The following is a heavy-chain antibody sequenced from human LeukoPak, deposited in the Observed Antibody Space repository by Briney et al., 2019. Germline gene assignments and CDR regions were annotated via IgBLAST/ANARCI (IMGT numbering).Heavy chain of an antibody. Sequence: SGPTLVNPTETLTQTCTDSGFSLSNARMGVSWIRQPPGKALEWLAHIFWNDEKSYSTSLKSRLTMSKDTSKRQVVLTMTNMDPVDTATYYCARIAPHTALVTNWFAPWGQGTLVTVSS. V-gene: IGHV2-26*01. CDR1: GFSLSNARMG. J-gene: IGHJ5*02. CDR3: ARIAPHTALVTNWFAP. CDR2: IFWNDEK. D-gene: IGHD5-18*01.